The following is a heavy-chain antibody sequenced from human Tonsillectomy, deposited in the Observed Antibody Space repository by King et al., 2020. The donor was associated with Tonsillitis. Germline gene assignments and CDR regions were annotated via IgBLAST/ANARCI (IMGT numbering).Heavy chain of an antibody. V-gene: IGHV3-15*01. CDR2: IKSRVNGGTT. CDR1: GFTFSDAW. J-gene: IGHJ3*02. Sequence: VQLVQSGGGLVKPGGSLRLSCAASGFTFSDAWMNWVRQSPGKGLEWVGRIKSRVNGGTTDYATPVKGRFSISRDDSKSTVYLQMNSLKTEDTAVYFCLCYRHKDGFDIWGQGAMVTVSS. CDR3: LCYRHKDGFDI. D-gene: IGHD3-16*02.